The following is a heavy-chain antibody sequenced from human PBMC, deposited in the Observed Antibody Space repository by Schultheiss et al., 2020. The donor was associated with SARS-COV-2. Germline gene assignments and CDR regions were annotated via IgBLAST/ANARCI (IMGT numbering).Heavy chain of an antibody. J-gene: IGHJ3*02. CDR1: GDSVSSNSAA. D-gene: IGHD3-22*01. CDR2: TYYRSKWYN. CDR3: ARLFYYYDSSGYSDAFDS. Sequence: SETLSLTCAISGDSVSSNSAAWNWIRQSPSRGLEWLGRTYYRSKWYNDYSVSVKRLITINPDTSKNQIPLQLNSVTPEDTAVYYCARLFYYYDSSGYSDAFDSWGQGTMVTVS. V-gene: IGHV6-1*01.